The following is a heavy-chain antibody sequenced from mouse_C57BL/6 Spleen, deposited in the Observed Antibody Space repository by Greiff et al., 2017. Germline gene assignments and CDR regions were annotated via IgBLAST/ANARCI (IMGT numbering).Heavy chain of an antibody. D-gene: IGHD1-1*01. CDR2: IHPNSGST. J-gene: IGHJ2*01. V-gene: IGHV1-64*01. CDR1: GYTFTSYW. Sequence: QVQLQQPGAELVKPGASVKLSCKASGYTFTSYWMHWVKQRPGQGLEWIGMIHPNSGSTNYNEKFKSKATLTVDKSSSTAYMQLSSLTSEDSAVYYCARVITTVAYFDDWGQGTTLTVSS. CDR3: ARVITTVAYFDD.